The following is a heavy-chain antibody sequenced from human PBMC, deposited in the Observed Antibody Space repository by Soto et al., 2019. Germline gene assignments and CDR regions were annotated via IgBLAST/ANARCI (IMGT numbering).Heavy chain of an antibody. V-gene: IGHV1-18*04. CDR2: ISAYNGNT. Sequence: ASVKVSCKASGYTFTSHGISWVRQAPGQGLEWMGWISAYNGNTNYAQKLQGRVTMTTDTSTSTAYMELRSLRSDDTAVYYCAREPYYDFWSGTYGMDVWGQGTTVTVSS. CDR1: GYTFTSHG. J-gene: IGHJ6*02. CDR3: AREPYYDFWSGTYGMDV. D-gene: IGHD3-3*01.